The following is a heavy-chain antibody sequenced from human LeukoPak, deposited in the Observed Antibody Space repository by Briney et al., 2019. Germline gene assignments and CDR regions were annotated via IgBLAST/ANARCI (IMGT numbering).Heavy chain of an antibody. Sequence: GGSLRLSCAASGFTFSSYSMNWVRQAPGKGLEWVSYISSSSSTIYYADSVKGRFTISRDNAKNSLYLQMNSLRAEDTAVYYCARTMAIAVARYFDYWGQGTLVTVSS. CDR1: GFTFSSYS. D-gene: IGHD6-19*01. V-gene: IGHV3-48*01. CDR3: ARTMAIAVARYFDY. J-gene: IGHJ4*02. CDR2: ISSSSSTI.